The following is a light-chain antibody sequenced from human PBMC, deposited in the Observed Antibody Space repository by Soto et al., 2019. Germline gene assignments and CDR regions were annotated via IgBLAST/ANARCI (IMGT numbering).Light chain of an antibody. CDR1: QHISHY. CDR3: QKCDDVPLT. Sequence: DLQMPQSPYSLSASVGDRVTITCQASQHISHYFNWHQQRPGKAPKLLIYDASNLETGVPSRFSGSGSGTHFTFTISSLQPEEIATYYCQKCDDVPLTFGGGTKVEIK. V-gene: IGKV1-33*01. CDR2: DAS. J-gene: IGKJ4*01.